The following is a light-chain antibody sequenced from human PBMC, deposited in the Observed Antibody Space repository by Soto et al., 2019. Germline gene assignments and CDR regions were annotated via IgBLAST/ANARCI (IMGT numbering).Light chain of an antibody. V-gene: IGKV3-20*01. Sequence: EIVLTQSPGTLSLSPGERATLSCRASQSVSNNYLAWYQQKPGQAPRLLIYGASNRATGIPDRFSGSGSGTDFTLTVSRLEPEDFAVYYCQQYDSSGTFGQGTKVDMK. CDR3: QQYDSSGT. CDR1: QSVSNNY. J-gene: IGKJ1*01. CDR2: GAS.